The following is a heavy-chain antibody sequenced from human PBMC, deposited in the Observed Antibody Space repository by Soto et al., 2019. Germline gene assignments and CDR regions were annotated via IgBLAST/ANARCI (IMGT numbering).Heavy chain of an antibody. J-gene: IGHJ6*02. Sequence: QVQLQESGPGLVKPSETLSLTCTVSGGSISSYYWSWIRQPAGKGLERIGLIYTIGSTNYNPSLKSRVSMSVDTSNNQFSLKLSSVTAADTAVYYCARDRSRSGNYYYYYGMDVWGQGTTVTVSS. CDR1: GGSISSYY. CDR2: IYTIGST. V-gene: IGHV4-4*07. D-gene: IGHD6-25*01. CDR3: ARDRSRSGNYYYYYGMDV.